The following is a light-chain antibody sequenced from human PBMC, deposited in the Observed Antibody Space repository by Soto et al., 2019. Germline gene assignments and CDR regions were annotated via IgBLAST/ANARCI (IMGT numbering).Light chain of an antibody. J-gene: IGKJ1*01. V-gene: IGKV1-5*03. CDR3: QQYNSYSRT. CDR1: QSISSW. CDR2: KAS. Sequence: DIQMTQSPSTLSASVGDRVTITCRASQSISSWLAWYQQKPGKAPKLLIYKASSLQGGVPSRFSGGGSGTEFTLTISSLQPDDFATYYCQQYNSYSRTFGQGTKVDI.